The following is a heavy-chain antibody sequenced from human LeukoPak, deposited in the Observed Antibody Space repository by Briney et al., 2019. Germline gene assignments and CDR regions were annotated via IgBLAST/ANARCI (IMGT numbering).Heavy chain of an antibody. Sequence: ASVKVSCKASGGTFSSYAISWVRQAPGQGLEWMGRIIPIFGTANYAQKFQGRVTITTDESTSTAYMELSSLRSEDTAVYYCAPARYYYDSSGSPTYYFDYWGQGTLVTVSS. CDR2: IIPIFGTA. D-gene: IGHD3-22*01. J-gene: IGHJ4*02. V-gene: IGHV1-69*05. CDR1: GGTFSSYA. CDR3: APARYYYDSSGSPTYYFDY.